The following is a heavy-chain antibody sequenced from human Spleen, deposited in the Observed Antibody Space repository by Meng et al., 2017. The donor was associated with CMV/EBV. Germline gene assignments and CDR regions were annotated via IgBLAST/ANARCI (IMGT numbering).Heavy chain of an antibody. D-gene: IGHD3-22*01. CDR3: TTEGDSSGYPFDH. Sequence: SNFRLTPAWVNWVRQAPGKGLEWVGRIKGKGDGGTTDYAAFVKGRFTISRDDSNKSVHLRMDSLKTEDTAVYYCTTEGDSSGYPFDHWGQGTLVTVSS. J-gene: IGHJ4*02. V-gene: IGHV3-15*07. CDR2: IKGKGDGGTT. CDR1: NFRLTPAW.